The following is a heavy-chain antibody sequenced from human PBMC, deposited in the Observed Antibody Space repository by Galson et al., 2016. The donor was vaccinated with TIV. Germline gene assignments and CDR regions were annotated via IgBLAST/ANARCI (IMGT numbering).Heavy chain of an antibody. D-gene: IGHD5-24*01. J-gene: IGHJ4*02. CDR2: INWNGRKT. CDR1: GFNFDDSA. V-gene: IGHV3-20*04. Sequence: SLRLSCATSGFNFDDSAFTGVRQVPGKGLEWVCDINWNGRKTRYRDSVTGRFTVSRDNGKKTLYLQLSSLRTEDTGLYYCTRNPAEMRKESDYYDYWGQGTLVTVFS. CDR3: TRNPAEMRKESDYYDY.